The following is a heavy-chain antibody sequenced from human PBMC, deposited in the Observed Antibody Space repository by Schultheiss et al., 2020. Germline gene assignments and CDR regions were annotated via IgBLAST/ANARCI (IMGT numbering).Heavy chain of an antibody. V-gene: IGHV3-33*06. CDR1: GFTFSSYG. CDR3: AKERGYNYGSPSHFDY. J-gene: IGHJ4*02. D-gene: IGHD5-18*01. Sequence: GGSLRLSCAASGFTFSSYGMHWVRQAPGKGLEWVAVIWYDGSNKYYADSVKGRFTISRDNSKNTLYLQMNSLRVEDTAIYYCAKERGYNYGSPSHFDYWGQGALVTVSS. CDR2: IWYDGSNK.